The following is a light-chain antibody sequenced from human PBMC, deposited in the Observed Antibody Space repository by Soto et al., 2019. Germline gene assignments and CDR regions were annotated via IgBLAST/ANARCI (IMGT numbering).Light chain of an antibody. Sequence: QSVLTQPASVSGSLGQSITISCTGTNSDVGAYNYVSWFRQYPGTAPKLVIYDVSNRPSGVSSRFSGSKSGNAASLTISGLQSEDEADYYSTSYTTSSTLRYVFGTGTKVTVL. CDR2: DVS. J-gene: IGLJ1*01. CDR1: NSDVGAYNY. CDR3: TSYTTSSTLRYV. V-gene: IGLV2-14*01.